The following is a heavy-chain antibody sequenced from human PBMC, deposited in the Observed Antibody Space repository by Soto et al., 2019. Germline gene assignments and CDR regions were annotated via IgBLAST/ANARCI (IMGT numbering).Heavy chain of an antibody. Sequence: SETLSLTCTVSGGSIRSRYYWGWIRQPPGKGLEWIGRVYYTGSTYYNPSLESRVTISVDTSKNQFSLRLSAVTAADTAVFYCARADYASESYYTSFDYWGQGTLVTVSS. CDR1: GGSIRSRYY. CDR2: VYYTGST. V-gene: IGHV4-39*01. CDR3: ARADYASESYYTSFDY. D-gene: IGHD3-10*01. J-gene: IGHJ4*02.